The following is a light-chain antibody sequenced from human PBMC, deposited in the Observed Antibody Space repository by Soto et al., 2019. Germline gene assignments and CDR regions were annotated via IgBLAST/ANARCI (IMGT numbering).Light chain of an antibody. CDR2: GAS. Sequence: IVMTQSAGSLALSPVETATVSCRASQSVSSNYVAWFHQKPGQAPRLLIYGASSRATGVPDRFSASGSGTDFTLTISRLEPEDFALYYCHQRQSWPRTFGQGTKVDIK. CDR1: QSVSSNY. CDR3: HQRQSWPRT. V-gene: IGKV3-20*01. J-gene: IGKJ1*01.